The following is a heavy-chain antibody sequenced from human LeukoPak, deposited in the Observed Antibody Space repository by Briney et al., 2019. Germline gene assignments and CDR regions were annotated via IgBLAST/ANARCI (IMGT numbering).Heavy chain of an antibody. Sequence: SSVKVSCKASGGTFSSYAISWVRQAPGQGLEWMGGIIPIFGTANYAQKFQGRVTITADKSTSTAYMELSSLRSEDTAVYYCARRGLGIAAAAYDYWGQGTLVTVSS. V-gene: IGHV1-69*06. CDR1: GGTFSSYA. D-gene: IGHD6-13*01. CDR2: IIPIFGTA. CDR3: ARRGLGIAAAAYDY. J-gene: IGHJ4*02.